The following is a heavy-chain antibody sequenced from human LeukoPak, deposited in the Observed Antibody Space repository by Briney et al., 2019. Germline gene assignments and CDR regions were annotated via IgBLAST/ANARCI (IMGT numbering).Heavy chain of an antibody. CDR2: IWYDGSNK. V-gene: IGHV3-33*01. Sequence: GGSLRLSCAASGFTFSSYGMHWVRQAPGKGLEWVAVIWYDGSNKYYADSVKGRFTISRDNSKNTLYLQISSRRAEDTALYCCAAIAVAPWGFDPWGQGTLVTVSS. D-gene: IGHD6-19*01. CDR1: GFTFSSYG. CDR3: AAIAVAPWGFDP. J-gene: IGHJ5*02.